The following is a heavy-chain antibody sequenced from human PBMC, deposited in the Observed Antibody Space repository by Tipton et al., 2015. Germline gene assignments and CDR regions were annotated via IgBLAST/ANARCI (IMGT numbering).Heavy chain of an antibody. V-gene: IGHV3-43*01. Sequence: SLRLSCAASGFTFDDYTMHWVRQAPGKGLEWVSLVSWDGGRTYYADSVKGRFTISRDNSKNSLYLQMNSLRTEDTALYYCAKGGFCSSTSCYAIDYWGQGTLVTVSS. D-gene: IGHD2-2*01. CDR1: GFTFDDYT. J-gene: IGHJ4*02. CDR3: AKGGFCSSTSCYAIDY. CDR2: VSWDGGRT.